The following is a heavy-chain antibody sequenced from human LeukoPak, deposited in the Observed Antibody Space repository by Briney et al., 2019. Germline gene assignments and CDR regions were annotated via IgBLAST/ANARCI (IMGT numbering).Heavy chain of an antibody. CDR3: ARDGQFYYPHPYNWFDP. J-gene: IGHJ5*02. D-gene: IGHD3-22*01. V-gene: IGHV1-18*01. Sequence: GASVKVSRKASGYTFTSYGISWVRQAPGQGLEWMGWISAYNGNTNYAQKLQGRVTMTTDTSTSTAYMELRSLRSDDTAVYYCARDGQFYYPHPYNWFDPWGQGTLVTVSS. CDR2: ISAYNGNT. CDR1: GYTFTSYG.